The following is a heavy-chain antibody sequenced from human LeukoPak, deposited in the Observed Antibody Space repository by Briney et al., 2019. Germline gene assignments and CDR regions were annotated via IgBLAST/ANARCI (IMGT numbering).Heavy chain of an antibody. CDR3: AKRDRPCSGDCSAPYYFDY. D-gene: IGHD2-21*02. Sequence: PGGSLRLSCAASGLTVSSSYMSWVRQAPGKGLEWVSSISSSGANTYYADSVKGRFTISRDNSKNTLYLQLSSLRAEDTAVYYCAKRDRPCSGDCSAPYYFDYWGQGTLVTVSS. CDR2: ISSSGANT. V-gene: IGHV3-23*01. J-gene: IGHJ4*02. CDR1: GLTVSSSY.